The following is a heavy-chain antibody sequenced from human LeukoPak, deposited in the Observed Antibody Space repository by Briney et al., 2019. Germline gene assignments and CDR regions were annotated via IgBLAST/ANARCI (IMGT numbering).Heavy chain of an antibody. D-gene: IGHD6-25*01. Sequence: SETLSLTCTVSGYSISSGYDWGWIRQPPEKGLEWIGSMYHSGSTYYNPSLKSRVTISIDTSKNQFSLKLSSVTAADTAVYYCTRIRTSGAAFDIWGQGTMVTVSS. J-gene: IGHJ3*02. CDR1: GYSISSGYD. V-gene: IGHV4-38-2*02. CDR2: MYHSGST. CDR3: TRIRTSGAAFDI.